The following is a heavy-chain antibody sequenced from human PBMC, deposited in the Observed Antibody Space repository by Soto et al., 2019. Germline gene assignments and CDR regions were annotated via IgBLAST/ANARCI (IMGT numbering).Heavy chain of an antibody. CDR1: GGSISSYY. D-gene: IGHD3-16*02. V-gene: IGHV4-59*01. J-gene: IGHJ6*02. CDR3: ASQSIERAYYYYDMDV. CDR2: IYYSGST. Sequence: TSETLSLTCTVSGGSISSYYWSWIRQPPGKGLEWIGYIYYSGSTNYNPSLKSRVTISVDTSKNQFSLKLSSVTAADTAVYYCASQSIERAYYYYDMDVWGQGTTVTVSS.